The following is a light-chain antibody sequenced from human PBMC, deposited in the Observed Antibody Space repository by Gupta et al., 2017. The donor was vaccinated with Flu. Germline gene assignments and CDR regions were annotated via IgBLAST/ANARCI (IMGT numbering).Light chain of an antibody. V-gene: IGKV2-28*01. CDR1: NSLLDSNGDNN. CDR3: MQALQTLSLT. CDR2: LDS. Sequence: TPGGPASSSCRCSNSLLDSNGDNNLDWYLQKRGQSPQLRIYLDSNRASGVADRISGSGSGTDYTLKISRMEAEDVGVYYCMQALQTLSLTFGGGTKVEIK. J-gene: IGKJ4*01.